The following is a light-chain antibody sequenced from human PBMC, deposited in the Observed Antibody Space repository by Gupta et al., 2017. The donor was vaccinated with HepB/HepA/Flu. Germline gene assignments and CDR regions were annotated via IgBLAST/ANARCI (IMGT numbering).Light chain of an antibody. Sequence: QSALTQPASVSGSPGQSITISCTGTNSDVGAYNYVSWYQQHPGKAPKLMIYDVSNRPSGASNRFSGSKSGNTASLTISGLQAEDEADYYCCSYTSSSTVVFGGGTKLTVL. CDR3: CSYTSSSTVV. CDR1: NSDVGAYNY. J-gene: IGLJ2*01. V-gene: IGLV2-14*03. CDR2: DVS.